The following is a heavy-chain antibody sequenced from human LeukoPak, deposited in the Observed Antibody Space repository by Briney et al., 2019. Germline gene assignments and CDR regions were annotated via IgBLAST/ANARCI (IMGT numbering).Heavy chain of an antibody. V-gene: IGHV3-30*04. CDR2: ISYDGSNK. Sequence: PGGSLRLSCAASGFTFSSYAMHWVRQAPGKGLEWVAVISYDGSNKYYADSVKGRFTISRDNSKNTLYLQMNSLRAEDTAVYYCARDRVSYSSDIPLDYWGQGTLVTVSS. J-gene: IGHJ4*02. D-gene: IGHD6-19*01. CDR1: GFTFSSYA. CDR3: ARDRVSYSSDIPLDY.